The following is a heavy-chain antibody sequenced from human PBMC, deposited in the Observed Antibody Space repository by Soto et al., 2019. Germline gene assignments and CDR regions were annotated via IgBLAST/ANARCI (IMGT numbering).Heavy chain of an antibody. V-gene: IGHV4-4*02. Sequence: QVQLQESGPGLVKPSGTLSLTCAVSGGSISSSNWWSWVRQSPGKGLEWIGESYHSGNTNYNPSLKSRVTKSVAKSKNQFSLKLSSVPTADTAVYYCARLDFGTVTSSPWGQGTLVTVSS. CDR1: GGSISSSNW. CDR3: ARLDFGTVTSSP. J-gene: IGHJ5*02. CDR2: SYHSGNT. D-gene: IGHD4-17*01.